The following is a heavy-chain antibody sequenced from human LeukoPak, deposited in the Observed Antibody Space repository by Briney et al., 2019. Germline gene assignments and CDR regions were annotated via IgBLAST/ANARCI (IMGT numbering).Heavy chain of an antibody. J-gene: IGHJ4*02. CDR1: GYTFTGYY. Sequence: ASVKVSCKASGYTFTGYYMHWVRQASGQGLEWMGWMNPNRGSTGYAQKFQGRVTITRNTSISTAYMELSSLRSEDTAVYYCARVLRGRYSSSSAVGYWGQGTLVTVSS. V-gene: IGHV1-8*03. CDR3: ARVLRGRYSSSSAVGY. D-gene: IGHD6-6*01. CDR2: MNPNRGST.